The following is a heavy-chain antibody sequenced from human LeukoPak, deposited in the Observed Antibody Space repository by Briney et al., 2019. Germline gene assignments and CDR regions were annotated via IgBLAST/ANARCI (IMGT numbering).Heavy chain of an antibody. CDR2: IYYSGST. J-gene: IGHJ6*02. Sequence: PSETLSLTCTVSGGSISSSSYYWGWIRQPPGKGLEWIGSIYYSGSTYYNPSLKSRATISVDTSKNQFSLKLSSVTAADTAVYYCARDRREGYYYGMDVWGQGTTVTVSS. D-gene: IGHD1-26*01. CDR3: ARDRREGYYYGMDV. V-gene: IGHV4-39*07. CDR1: GGSISSSSYY.